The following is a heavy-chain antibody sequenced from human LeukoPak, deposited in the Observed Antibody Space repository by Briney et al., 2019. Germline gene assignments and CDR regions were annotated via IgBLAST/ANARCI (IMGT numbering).Heavy chain of an antibody. J-gene: IGHJ5*02. Sequence: SETLSLTCTVCGGSISSGGYYWSWIRQHPGKGLEWIVYIYYSGSTYYNPSLKSRVTISVDTSKNQFSLKLSSVTAADTAVYYCARVSIPAASLGFDPWGQGTLVTVSS. D-gene: IGHD2-2*01. CDR2: IYYSGST. CDR3: ARVSIPAASLGFDP. V-gene: IGHV4-31*03. CDR1: GGSISSGGYY.